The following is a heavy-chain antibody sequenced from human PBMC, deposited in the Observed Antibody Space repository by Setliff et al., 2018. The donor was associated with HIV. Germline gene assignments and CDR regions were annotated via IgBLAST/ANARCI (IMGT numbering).Heavy chain of an antibody. CDR2: ISGDGGRAT. Sequence: PGGSLRLSCAASGFTFSSYWMHWVRQAPGKGLVWVSRISGDGGRATHYSDSVKGRFTISRDDSKNSLYLQMNSLRAEDTAVYYCAREPHELRYFDWLLYPAYYYYGMDVWGQGTTVTVSS. V-gene: IGHV3-74*01. J-gene: IGHJ6*02. D-gene: IGHD3-9*01. CDR3: AREPHELRYFDWLLYPAYYYYGMDV. CDR1: GFTFSSYW.